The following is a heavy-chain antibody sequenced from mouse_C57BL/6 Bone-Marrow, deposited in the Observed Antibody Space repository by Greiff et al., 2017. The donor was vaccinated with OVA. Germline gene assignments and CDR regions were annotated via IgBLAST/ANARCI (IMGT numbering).Heavy chain of an antibody. CDR3: AMVYYYGSSPWFAY. CDR1: GYTFTSYW. V-gene: IGHV1-74*01. CDR2: IHPSDSDT. D-gene: IGHD1-1*01. Sequence: QVQLQQPGAELVKPGASVKVSCKASGYTFTSYWMHWVKQRPGQGLEWIARIHPSDSDTNYNQKFKGKATLTVDKSSSTAYMQLSSLTSEDSAVYYCAMVYYYGSSPWFAYWGQGTLVTVSA. J-gene: IGHJ3*01.